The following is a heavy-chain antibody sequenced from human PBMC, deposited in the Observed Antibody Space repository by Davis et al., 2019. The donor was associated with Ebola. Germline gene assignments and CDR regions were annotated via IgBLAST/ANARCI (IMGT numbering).Heavy chain of an antibody. CDR3: ARGDQGVIITAMDV. V-gene: IGHV1-8*01. D-gene: IGHD3-10*01. CDR2: MNPNSGNT. Sequence: ASVKVSCKASGYTFTSYDINWVRQATGQGLEWMGWMNPNSGNTGYAQKFQGRVTMTRNTSISTAYMELSSLRSEDTAVYYCARGDQGVIITAMDVWGQGTTVTVSS. J-gene: IGHJ6*02. CDR1: GYTFTSYD.